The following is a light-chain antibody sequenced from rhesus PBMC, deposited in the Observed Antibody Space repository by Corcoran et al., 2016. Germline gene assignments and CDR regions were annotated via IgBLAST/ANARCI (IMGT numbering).Light chain of an antibody. CDR3: SAYAGRGTFI. CDR2: EVN. CDR1: SSDIGFYTA. Sequence: QAAPTQSPSVSGSTGQSVTISCTGTSSDIGFYTAVSWYQQSPGKAPKLIIYEVNKRPAGVSVRFSGSKSGNTASLTISGLQAEDEADYYCSAYAGRGTFIFGVGSRLTVL. V-gene: IGLV2-19*02. J-gene: IGLJ1*01.